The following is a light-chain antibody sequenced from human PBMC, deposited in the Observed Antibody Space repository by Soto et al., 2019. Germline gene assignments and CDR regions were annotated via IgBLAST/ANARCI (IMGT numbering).Light chain of an antibody. CDR2: EVT. J-gene: IGLJ1*01. Sequence: SALTQPPSASGSPGQSVTIPCTGTSSDVGGYDHVSWYQQHPGKAPKLMIYEVTKRPAGVPDRFSGSKSGNTASLTVSGLQAEDEADYYCSSDAGNYNYVFGIGTKVTVL. CDR1: SSDVGGYDH. CDR3: SSDAGNYNYV. V-gene: IGLV2-8*01.